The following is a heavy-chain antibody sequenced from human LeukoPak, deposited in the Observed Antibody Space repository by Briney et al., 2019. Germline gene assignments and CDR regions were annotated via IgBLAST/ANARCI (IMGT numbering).Heavy chain of an antibody. CDR3: ARERGYSGYHYYYGMDV. Sequence: GRSLRLSCAASGFTFSSYAMHWVRQAPGKGLEWVAVISYDGSNKYYADSVKGRFTISRDNSKNTLYLQMNSLRAEDTAVYYCARERGYSGYHYYYGMDVWGKGTTVTVSS. V-gene: IGHV3-30-3*01. J-gene: IGHJ6*04. CDR1: GFTFSSYA. D-gene: IGHD5-12*01. CDR2: ISYDGSNK.